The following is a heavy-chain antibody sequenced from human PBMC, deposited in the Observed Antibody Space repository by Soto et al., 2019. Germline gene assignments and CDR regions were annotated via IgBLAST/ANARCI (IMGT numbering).Heavy chain of an antibody. J-gene: IGHJ6*02. CDR1: GFTFSSYS. Sequence: PGGSLRLSCAASGFTFSSYSMNWVRQAPGKGLEWVSSISSSSSYIYYADSVKGRFTISRDNAKNSLYLQMNSLRAEDTAVYYCARDYSSSGGRDVWGQGTTVTVSS. D-gene: IGHD6-6*01. CDR3: ARDYSSSGGRDV. CDR2: ISSSSSYI. V-gene: IGHV3-21*01.